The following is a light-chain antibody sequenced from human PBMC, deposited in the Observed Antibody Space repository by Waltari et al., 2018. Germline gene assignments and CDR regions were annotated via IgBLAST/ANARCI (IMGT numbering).Light chain of an antibody. J-gene: IGLJ3*02. V-gene: IGLV1-44*01. CDR1: GPKYGTKP. CDR3: ATWDDYLRGV. Sequence: QSVLTQPPSASGTPGQRVTISCSASGPKYGTKPLTWYQQVPGAAPKLLIYGNNQRPSGVPDRFSGSKSGTSASLAISGLQSEDEADYYCATWDDYLRGVFGGGTKLTVL. CDR2: GNN.